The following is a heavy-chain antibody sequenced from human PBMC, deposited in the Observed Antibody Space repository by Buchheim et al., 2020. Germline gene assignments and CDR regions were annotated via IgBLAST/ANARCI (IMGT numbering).Heavy chain of an antibody. Sequence: QVHLVQSGAEVKEPGASVKVSCKASGNTFTTYYNHWVRQAPGQGLEWMGIINPSSGSTTYGQKFQGRVIMTRDKSASTVYMELSSLYSEDTAVYYCAAVTGTRAFDSWGQGTL. J-gene: IGHJ4*02. V-gene: IGHV1-46*01. D-gene: IGHD6-19*01. CDR1: GNTFTTYY. CDR3: AAVTGTRAFDS. CDR2: INPSSGST.